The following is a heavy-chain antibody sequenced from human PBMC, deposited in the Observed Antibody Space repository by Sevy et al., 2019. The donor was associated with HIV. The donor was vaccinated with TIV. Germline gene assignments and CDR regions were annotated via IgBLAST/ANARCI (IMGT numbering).Heavy chain of an antibody. J-gene: IGHJ3*01. CDR2: INQDGGQK. V-gene: IGHV3-7*01. CDR3: ARDPDPVPGVAFDV. CDR1: GSSFGIHW. Sequence: GGSLRISCVASGSSFGIHWMSWVRQAPGKGLEWVAKINQDGGQKYYVDSVKGRFTISRDNAKSSLYLQMNSLRVEDTDLYYCARDPDPVPGVAFDVWGQGTMVTVSS.